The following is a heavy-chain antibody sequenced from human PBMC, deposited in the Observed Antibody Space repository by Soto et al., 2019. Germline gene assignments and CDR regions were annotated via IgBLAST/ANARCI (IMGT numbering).Heavy chain of an antibody. CDR1: GYTFTGYY. D-gene: IGHD6-6*01. Sequence: ASVKVSCKASGYTFTGYYMHWVRQAPGQGLEWMGWINPNSGGTNYAQKFQGWVTMTRDTSISTAYMELSRLRSDDTAVYYRAREKYSSSSSWSYYYYGMDVWGQGTTVTVSS. CDR2: INPNSGGT. J-gene: IGHJ6*02. V-gene: IGHV1-2*04. CDR3: AREKYSSSSSWSYYYYGMDV.